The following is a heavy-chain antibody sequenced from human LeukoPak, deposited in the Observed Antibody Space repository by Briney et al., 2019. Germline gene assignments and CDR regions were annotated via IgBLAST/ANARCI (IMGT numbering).Heavy chain of an antibody. CDR3: AKRERATGPYYFDY. Sequence: PGGSLRLSCAASAFTLSSYEMNWVRQAPGKGLEWVSYISSSGSTIYYADSVKGRFTISRDNSKDTLYLQMNSLRAEDTAVYHCAKRERATGPYYFDYWGQGALVTVSS. CDR2: ISSSGSTI. CDR1: AFTLSSYE. D-gene: IGHD1-1*01. J-gene: IGHJ4*02. V-gene: IGHV3-48*03.